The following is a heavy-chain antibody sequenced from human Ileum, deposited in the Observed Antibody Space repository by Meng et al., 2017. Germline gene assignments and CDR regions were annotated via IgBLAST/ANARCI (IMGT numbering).Heavy chain of an antibody. CDR1: GFPFSSHS. V-gene: IGHV3-21*04. D-gene: IGHD2-15*01. CDR2: ISSGSDYV. J-gene: IGHJ4*02. CDR3: ARHLGYCSGGSCHQ. Sequence: EVQLVESVGGLVKPVGSLRLSCAASGFPFSSHSMNWVRQAPGKSLEWVSFISSGSDYVYYGDSVRGRFTVSRDNAKNALYLQMDSLRVEDTALYFCARHLGYCSGGSCHQWGQGTLVTVSS.